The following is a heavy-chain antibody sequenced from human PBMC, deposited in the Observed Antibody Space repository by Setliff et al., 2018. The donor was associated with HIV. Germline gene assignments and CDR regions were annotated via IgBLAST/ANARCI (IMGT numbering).Heavy chain of an antibody. CDR1: GYRFTSYW. D-gene: IGHD1-1*01. Sequence: SGESLKISCKGSGYRFTSYWIAWVRQMPGKGLEWMGIIYPDDSDTNYSPSFRGQVTMSADKSINTAYLQWSSLKASDSAMYYCARQTVHTTHSLDFGSPNRDYYYGMDVWGQGTTVTVSS. CDR3: ARQTVHTTHSLDFGSPNRDYYYGMDV. CDR2: IYPDDSDT. J-gene: IGHJ6*02. V-gene: IGHV5-51*01.